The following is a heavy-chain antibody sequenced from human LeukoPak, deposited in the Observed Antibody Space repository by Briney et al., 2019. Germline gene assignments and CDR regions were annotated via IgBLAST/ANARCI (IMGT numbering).Heavy chain of an antibody. CDR3: ARDGKETADRNTALDY. V-gene: IGHV1-2*06. CDR1: GYTFTVYY. D-gene: IGHD2-21*02. CDR2: INPNSGGT. J-gene: IGHJ4*02. Sequence: ASVKVSCKASGYTFTVYYIHWVRRAPGQGLEWMGRINPNSGGTNYAQMFQGRVTMTRDTSISTAYIELSRLSSDDTAVYYCARDGKETADRNTALDYWGQGSLVTVSS.